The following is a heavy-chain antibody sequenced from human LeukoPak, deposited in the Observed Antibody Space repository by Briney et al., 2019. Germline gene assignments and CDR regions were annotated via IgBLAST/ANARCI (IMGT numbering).Heavy chain of an antibody. Sequence: SETLSLTCTVSGGSISSSSYYWGWIRQPPGKGLEWIGSIYYSGSTYYNPSLKRRVTIFVDTSKNQFSLKLSSVTASETAVYYCARRPIRIRGAFGYWGQGSLVTVSS. CDR1: GGSISSSSYY. CDR3: ARRPIRIRGAFGY. CDR2: IYYSGST. D-gene: IGHD3-10*01. J-gene: IGHJ4*02. V-gene: IGHV4-39*01.